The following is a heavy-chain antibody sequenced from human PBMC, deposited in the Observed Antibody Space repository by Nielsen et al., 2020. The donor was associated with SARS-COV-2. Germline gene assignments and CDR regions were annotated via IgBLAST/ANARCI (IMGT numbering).Heavy chain of an antibody. J-gene: IGHJ6*02. CDR1: GYTFTGYY. Sequence: ASVKVSCKASGYTFTGYYMHWVRQATGQGLEWMGWMNPNSGNTGYAQKFQGRVTMTRNTSISTAYMELSSLRSEDTAVYYCARKYLIGKYYYYGMDVWGQGTTVTVSS. CDR3: ARKYLIGKYYYYGMDV. V-gene: IGHV1-8*02. CDR2: MNPNSGNT. D-gene: IGHD2/OR15-2a*01.